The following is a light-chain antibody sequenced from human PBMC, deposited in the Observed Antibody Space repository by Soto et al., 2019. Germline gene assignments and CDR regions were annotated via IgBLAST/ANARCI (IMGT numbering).Light chain of an antibody. J-gene: IGKJ1*01. CDR1: QSISSY. CDR2: AAS. Sequence: DIQMTQSPSSLSASVGDRVTITCRASQSISSYLNWYQQKPGKAPKLLIYAASSLQSGVPSRFSGSGSGTDFTLTISSLQPEDFATYYCQQSYSTPQTCGQGTKLDIK. V-gene: IGKV1-39*01. CDR3: QQSYSTPQT.